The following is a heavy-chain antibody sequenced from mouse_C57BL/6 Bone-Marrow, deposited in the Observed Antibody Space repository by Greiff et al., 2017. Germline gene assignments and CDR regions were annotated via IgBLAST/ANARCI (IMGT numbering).Heavy chain of an antibody. J-gene: IGHJ3*01. D-gene: IGHD2-3*01. V-gene: IGHV1-64*01. CDR2: IHPNSGST. CDR3: AGWLLRGWFAY. CDR1: GYTFTSYW. Sequence: QVQLQQPGAELVKPGASVKLSCKASGYTFTSYWMHWVKQRPGQGLEWIGMIHPNSGSTNYNEKFKSKATLTVDNSSSTAYMQLSSLTSEDSAVYYCAGWLLRGWFAYWGQGTLVTVSA.